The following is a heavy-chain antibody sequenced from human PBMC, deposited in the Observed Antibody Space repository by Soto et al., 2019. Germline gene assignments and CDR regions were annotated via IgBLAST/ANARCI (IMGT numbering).Heavy chain of an antibody. CDR2: IYYSGHT. Sequence: QLQLQESGPGLVKPSETLSLTCTVSGGSIPSNRYYWAWISQPPGNGLECIGSIYYSGHTNYASSLRNRVTISVDTSKNQISLKAKSVTAADTAVYYCARRRTQACESSGYYLEFVHWGQGTLVT. CDR1: GGSIPSNRYY. J-gene: IGHJ4*02. D-gene: IGHD3-22*01. V-gene: IGHV4-39*01. CDR3: ARRRTQACESSGYYLEFVH.